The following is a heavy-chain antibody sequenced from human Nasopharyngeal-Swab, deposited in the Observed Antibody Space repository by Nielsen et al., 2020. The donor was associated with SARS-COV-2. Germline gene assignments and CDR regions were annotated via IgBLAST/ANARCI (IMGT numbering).Heavy chain of an antibody. CDR2: IRYDGSNK. Sequence: GESLKTSCAASGFTFSSYGMHWVRQAPGKGLEWVAFIRYDGSNKYYADSVKGRFTISRDNSKNTLYLQMNSLRAEDTAVYYCAKKTQSRFLGYMDVWGKGTTVTVSS. CDR3: AKKTQSRFLGYMDV. CDR1: GFTFSSYG. V-gene: IGHV3-30*02. D-gene: IGHD3-3*01. J-gene: IGHJ6*03.